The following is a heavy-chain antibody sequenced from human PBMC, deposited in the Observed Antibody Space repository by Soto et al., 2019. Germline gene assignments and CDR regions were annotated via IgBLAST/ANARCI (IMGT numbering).Heavy chain of an antibody. D-gene: IGHD2-15*01. J-gene: IGHJ3*02. Sequence: EAQLLESGGGLVRPGGSLRLSCAASGFTFSSYGMTWVRQAQGKGLEWVSSITGNGDSSHYADSVTGRFTISRDNSRSTLYLQMNSLRVEDTDVYYCAKDPYCSAPSCYSKAFDIWGQGTVVTVSS. V-gene: IGHV3-23*01. CDR3: AKDPYCSAPSCYSKAFDI. CDR2: ITGNGDSS. CDR1: GFTFSSYG.